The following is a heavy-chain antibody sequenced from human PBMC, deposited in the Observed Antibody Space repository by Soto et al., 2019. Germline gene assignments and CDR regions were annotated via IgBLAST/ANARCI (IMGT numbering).Heavy chain of an antibody. CDR3: ATVGLITMVRGGAYYYYGMDV. Sequence: ASVKVSCKVSGYTLTELSMHWVRQAPGKGLEWMGGFDPEDGETIYAQKFQGRVTMTEDTSTDTAYMELSSLRSEDTAVYYCATVGLITMVRGGAYYYYGMDVWGQGTTVTVSS. D-gene: IGHD3-10*01. CDR2: FDPEDGET. V-gene: IGHV1-24*01. CDR1: GYTLTELS. J-gene: IGHJ6*02.